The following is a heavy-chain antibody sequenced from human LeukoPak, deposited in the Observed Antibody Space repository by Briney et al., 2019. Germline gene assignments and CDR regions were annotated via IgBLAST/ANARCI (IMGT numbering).Heavy chain of an antibody. V-gene: IGHV1-18*01. J-gene: IGHJ3*02. CDR1: GYTFTSYG. D-gene: IGHD3-3*01. CDR3: ARTYYDFWSASGGDAFDI. CDR2: ISAYNGNT. Sequence: ASVKISCKASGYTFTSYGISWVRQAPGQGLEWMGWISAYNGNTNYAQKLQGRVTMTTDTSTSTAYMELRSLRSDDTAVYYCARTYYDFWSASGGDAFDIWGQGTMVTVSS.